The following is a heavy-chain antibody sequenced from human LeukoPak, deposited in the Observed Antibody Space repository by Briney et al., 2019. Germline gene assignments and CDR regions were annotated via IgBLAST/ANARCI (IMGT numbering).Heavy chain of an antibody. Sequence: GGSLRLSCAASGFTFSDHYMDWVRQAPGKGLEWVGRIRNKVNSYSTEYAASVKGRFTISRDDLKNTLSLEMNSLKTEDTAVYYCTKPDLLWFGEDVWGQGTTVTVSS. CDR2: IRNKVNSYST. CDR3: TKPDLLWFGEDV. V-gene: IGHV3-72*01. D-gene: IGHD3-10*01. J-gene: IGHJ6*02. CDR1: GFTFSDHY.